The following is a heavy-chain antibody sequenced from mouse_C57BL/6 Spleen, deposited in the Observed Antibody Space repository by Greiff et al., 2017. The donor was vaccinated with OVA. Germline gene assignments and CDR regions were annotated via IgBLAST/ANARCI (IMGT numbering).Heavy chain of an antibody. CDR2: IYPGDGDT. J-gene: IGHJ2*01. Sequence: QVQLQQSGPELVKPGASVKISCKASGYAFSSSWMNWVKQRPGKGLEWIGRIYPGDGDTNYNGKFKGKATLTADKSSSTAYMQLSSLTSEDSAVYFCARNGRFDYWGQGTTLTVSS. V-gene: IGHV1-82*01. CDR1: GYAFSSSW. CDR3: ARNGRFDY. D-gene: IGHD4-1*01.